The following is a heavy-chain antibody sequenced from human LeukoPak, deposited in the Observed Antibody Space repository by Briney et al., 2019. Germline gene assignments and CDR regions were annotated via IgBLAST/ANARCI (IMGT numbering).Heavy chain of an antibody. D-gene: IGHD1-1*01. CDR1: GYTFTGYC. J-gene: IGHJ4*02. CDR2: ISPDSGGT. Sequence: ASVKVSCKTSGYTFTGYCIHWVRQAPGQGLEWMGWISPDSGGTDYAQKFQGRVTMTRDTSISTYYMDLGRLRYDDTAMYFCARVRGTTSAGHLDYWGQGTLVTVSS. V-gene: IGHV1-2*02. CDR3: ARVRGTTSAGHLDY.